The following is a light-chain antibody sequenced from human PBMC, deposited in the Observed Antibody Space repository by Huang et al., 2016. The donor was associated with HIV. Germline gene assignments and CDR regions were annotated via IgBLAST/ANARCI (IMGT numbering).Light chain of an antibody. Sequence: EIVMTQSPATLSVSPGERATLSCRASQSVSSSLAWYQQKPGQAPGLLIYGASTRATGIPARFSGSGSGTEFTLTISSLQSEDFVVYYCQQYNNWPPWTFGQGTKVEI. CDR1: QSVSSS. V-gene: IGKV3-15*01. CDR3: QQYNNWPPWT. J-gene: IGKJ1*01. CDR2: GAS.